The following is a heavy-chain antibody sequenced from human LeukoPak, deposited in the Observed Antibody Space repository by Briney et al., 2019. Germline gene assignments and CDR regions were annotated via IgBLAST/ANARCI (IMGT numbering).Heavy chain of an antibody. Sequence: PSETLSLTCTVSGGSISGYYWSWIRQPPGKGLEWIGYIYYSGSTNYNPSLKSRVTISVDTSKSQFSLKLSSVTAADTAVYYCARARFYSGYDLIDPWGQGTLVTVSS. CDR1: GGSISGYY. J-gene: IGHJ5*02. D-gene: IGHD5-12*01. CDR3: ARARFYSGYDLIDP. V-gene: IGHV4-59*01. CDR2: IYYSGST.